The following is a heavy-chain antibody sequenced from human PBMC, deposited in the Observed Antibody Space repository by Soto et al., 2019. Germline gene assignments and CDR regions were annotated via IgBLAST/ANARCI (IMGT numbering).Heavy chain of an antibody. CDR1: GYTFTGYH. CDR3: ARWVGASNWFDP. J-gene: IGHJ5*02. V-gene: IGHV1-2*04. Sequence: ASVKVSCKASGYTFTGYHIHWVRQAPGQGLEWMGWINTNTGDTNYAQKFQGWVTMTRDTSINTVYVQISRLRSDDTAVYYCARWVGASNWFDPWGQGSLVTVSS. CDR2: INTNTGDT. D-gene: IGHD1-26*01.